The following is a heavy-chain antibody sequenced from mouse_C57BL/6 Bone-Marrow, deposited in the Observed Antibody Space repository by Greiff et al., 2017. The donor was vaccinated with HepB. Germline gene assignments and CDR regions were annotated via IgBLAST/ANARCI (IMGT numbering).Heavy chain of an antibody. CDR1: GYTFTSYW. V-gene: IGHV1-55*01. Sequence: QVQLQQPGAELVKPGASVKMSCKASGYTFTSYWITWVKQRPGQGLEWIGDIYPGSGSTNYNEKFKSKATLTVDTSSSTAYMQLSSLTSEDSAVYYCARYRITTVVATRNSFDYWGQGTTLTVSS. D-gene: IGHD1-1*01. CDR2: IYPGSGST. J-gene: IGHJ2*01. CDR3: ARYRITTVVATRNSFDY.